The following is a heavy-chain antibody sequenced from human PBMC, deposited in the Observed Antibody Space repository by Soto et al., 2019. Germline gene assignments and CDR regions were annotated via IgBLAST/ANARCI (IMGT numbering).Heavy chain of an antibody. J-gene: IGHJ4*02. CDR3: ARDRGYSYGMLDY. D-gene: IGHD5-18*01. CDR1: GFTFSSAW. CDR2: IWYDGSNK. V-gene: IGHV3-33*08. Sequence: GGSLRLSCAASGFTFSSAWMIWVRQAPGKGLEWVAVIWYDGSNKYYADSVKGRFTISRDNSKNTLYLQMNRLRAEDTTVYYCARDRGYSYGMLDYWGQGTLVTVSS.